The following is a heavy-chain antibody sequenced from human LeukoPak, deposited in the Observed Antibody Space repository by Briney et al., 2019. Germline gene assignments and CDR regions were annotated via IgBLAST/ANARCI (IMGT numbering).Heavy chain of an antibody. CDR2: ISGSGGST. J-gene: IGHJ4*02. D-gene: IGHD3-3*01. V-gene: IGHV3-23*01. CDR3: AKDQMTYYDFWSGYYNDY. CDR1: GFTFSSYA. Sequence: GGSLRLSCAASGFTFSSYAMSWVRQAPGKGLEWVSAISGSGGSTYYADSVKGRFTISRDNSKNTLYLQMNSLRAEDTAVYYCAKDQMTYYDFWSGYYNDYWGQGTLVTVSS.